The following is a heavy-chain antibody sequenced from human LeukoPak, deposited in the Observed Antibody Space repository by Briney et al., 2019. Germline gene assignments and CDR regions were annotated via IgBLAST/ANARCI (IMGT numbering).Heavy chain of an antibody. V-gene: IGHV3-7*03. Sequence: PGGSLRLSCAASGFTFSSYWMSWVRQAPGKGLEWVANIKQDGSEKNYVDSVKGRFTISRDNAKNSVDLQMNSLRAEDTAVYYCASSYPYVDTAMVTGYFVDYWGQGTLVTVSS. CDR2: IKQDGSEK. CDR1: GFTFSSYW. J-gene: IGHJ4*02. CDR3: ASSYPYVDTAMVTGYFVDY. D-gene: IGHD5-18*01.